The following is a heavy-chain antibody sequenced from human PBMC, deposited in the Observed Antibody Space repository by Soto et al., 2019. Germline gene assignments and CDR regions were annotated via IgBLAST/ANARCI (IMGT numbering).Heavy chain of an antibody. V-gene: IGHV1-69*02. J-gene: IGHJ4*02. CDR2: IIPILGIA. CDR3: ARVPPPIDYYYGSGSPMGYYFDY. D-gene: IGHD3-10*01. Sequence: ASVKVSCKASGGTFSSYTISWVRQAPGQGLEWKGRIIPILGIANYAQKFQGRVTITADKSTSTAYMELSSLRSEDTAVYYCARVPPPIDYYYGSGSPMGYYFDYWGQGTLVTVSS. CDR1: GGTFSSYT.